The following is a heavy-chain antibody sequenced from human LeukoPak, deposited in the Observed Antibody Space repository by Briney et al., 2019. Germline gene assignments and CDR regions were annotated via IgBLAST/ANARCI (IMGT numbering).Heavy chain of an antibody. J-gene: IGHJ4*02. CDR1: GFTFSNYW. CDR3: ARDTYRFDDY. Sequence: PGGSLRLYCAASGFTFSNYWMSWVRQAPGKGLEWVASIKEDGSDKYYVDSVKGRFTISRDNAKNSLYLQMDSLRADGTAVYYCARDTYRFDDYWGQGTLVTVSS. V-gene: IGHV3-7*01. CDR2: IKEDGSDK.